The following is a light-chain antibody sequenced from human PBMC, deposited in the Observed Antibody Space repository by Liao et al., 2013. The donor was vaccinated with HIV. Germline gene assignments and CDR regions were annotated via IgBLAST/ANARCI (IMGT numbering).Light chain of an antibody. CDR2: KDS. CDR1: ALPKQY. J-gene: IGLJ2*01. Sequence: SYELTQPPSVSVSPGQTARITCSGDALPKQYAYWYQQKPGQAPVLVIYKDSERPSGIPERFSGSSSGTIVTLTISGVQAEDEADYYCQSADSSGTSLFGGGTKLTVL. CDR3: QSADSSGTSL. V-gene: IGLV3-25*03.